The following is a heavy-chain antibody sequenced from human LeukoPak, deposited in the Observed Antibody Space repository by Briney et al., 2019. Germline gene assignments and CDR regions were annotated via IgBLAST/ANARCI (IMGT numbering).Heavy chain of an antibody. J-gene: IGHJ4*02. CDR3: ARYPSYGLYFDY. CDR2: ISYDGSNK. D-gene: IGHD4-17*01. CDR1: GFTFSSYG. Sequence: GGSLRLSCAASGFTFSSYGMHWVRQAPGKGLEWVAVISYDGSNKYYADSVKGRFTISRDNSKNTLYLQMNSLRAEDTAVYYCARYPSYGLYFDYWGQGTLVTVSS. V-gene: IGHV3-30*03.